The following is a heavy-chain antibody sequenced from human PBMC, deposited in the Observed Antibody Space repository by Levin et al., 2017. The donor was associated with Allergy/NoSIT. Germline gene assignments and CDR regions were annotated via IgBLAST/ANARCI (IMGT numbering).Heavy chain of an antibody. J-gene: IGHJ4*02. CDR3: ARRYCSGGSCHFDY. CDR1: GGSISRGDYY. D-gene: IGHD2-15*01. Sequence: LRLSCTVSGGSISRGDYYWSWIRQPPGKGLESIGYIYYSGSTYYNPSLKSRVTISLDTSKSQFSLELSSVTAADTAVYYCARRYCSGGSCHFDYWGQGTLVTVSS. V-gene: IGHV4-30-4*01. CDR2: IYYSGST.